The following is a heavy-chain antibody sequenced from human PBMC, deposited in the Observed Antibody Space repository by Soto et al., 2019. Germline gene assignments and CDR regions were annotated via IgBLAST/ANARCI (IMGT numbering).Heavy chain of an antibody. J-gene: IGHJ6*02. D-gene: IGHD1-26*01. V-gene: IGHV3-30*18. Sequence: QVQLVESGGGVVQPGRSLRLSCAASGFTFSSYGMHWVRQAPGKGLEWVAVISYDGSNKYYADSVKGRFTISRDNXKXXLYPQMNSLRAEDKAVYYCAKVPSGSYSLYYGMDVWGQGTTVTVSS. CDR2: ISYDGSNK. CDR3: AKVPSGSYSLYYGMDV. CDR1: GFTFSSYG.